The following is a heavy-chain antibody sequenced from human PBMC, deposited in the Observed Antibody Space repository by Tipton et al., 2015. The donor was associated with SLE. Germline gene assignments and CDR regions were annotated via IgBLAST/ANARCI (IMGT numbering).Heavy chain of an antibody. V-gene: IGHV4-39*07. CDR1: GGSISSKNYY. J-gene: IGHJ5*02. D-gene: IGHD3-22*01. Sequence: TPSLTCTVSGGSISSKNYYWGWIRQPPGKGLEWIGSIHYSGSPYYNPSLKSRVTISLDMSKNQFSLRLSSVTAADTAVYYCPIYYHDSTGLHWFDPWGQGTLVTVSS. CDR3: PIYYHDSTGLHWFDP. CDR2: IHYSGSP.